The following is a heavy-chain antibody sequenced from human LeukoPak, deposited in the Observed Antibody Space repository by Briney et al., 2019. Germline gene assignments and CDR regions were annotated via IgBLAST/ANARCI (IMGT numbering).Heavy chain of an antibody. CDR2: IYYSGST. Sequence: SQTLSLTCTVSGGSMNNRDYYWSWIRQPPGKGLEWIGYIYYSGSTYYNPSLKSRVTISEDTPKNQFYLKLTPATAADTAVYYCARNWGAAGWDNYNGMDVWGQGTTVIVSS. CDR1: GGSMNNRDYY. D-gene: IGHD7-27*01. CDR3: ARNWGAAGWDNYNGMDV. J-gene: IGHJ6*02. V-gene: IGHV4-30-4*01.